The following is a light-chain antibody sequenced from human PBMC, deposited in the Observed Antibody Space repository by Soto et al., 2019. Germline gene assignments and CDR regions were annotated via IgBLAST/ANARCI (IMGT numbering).Light chain of an antibody. V-gene: IGLV2-11*01. J-gene: IGLJ1*01. CDR1: STDVGGYNF. CDR3: CSYAGMNTEV. CDR2: NVI. Sequence: QSVLTQPRSVSGSPGQSVTISCSGTSTDVGGYNFVSWYQHHPGKAHKLMIYNVIQRPSGVPDRFASSNSGNTAPLTICGLQAEDDDDYYGCSYAGMNTEVFGTGTKLTVL.